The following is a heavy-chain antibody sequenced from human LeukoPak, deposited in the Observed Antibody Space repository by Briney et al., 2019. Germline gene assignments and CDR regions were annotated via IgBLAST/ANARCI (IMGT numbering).Heavy chain of an antibody. J-gene: IGHJ4*02. V-gene: IGHV3-74*01. Sequence: GGSLRLSCAASGFTFSSYWMHWVRQAPGKGLVWVSRINSDGSSTSYADSVKGRFTISRDIAKNTLYPQMNSLRAEDTGVYYCAKDHYWSIDYWGRGTLVTVSS. CDR1: GFTFSSYW. D-gene: IGHD3-3*01. CDR3: AKDHYWSIDY. CDR2: INSDGSST.